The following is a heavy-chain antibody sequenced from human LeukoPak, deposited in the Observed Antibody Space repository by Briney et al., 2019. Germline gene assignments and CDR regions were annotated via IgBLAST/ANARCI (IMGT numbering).Heavy chain of an antibody. CDR2: ISSSGSTI. CDR3: AREGPSSSSCFDY. CDR1: GCTFSSYE. D-gene: IGHD6-13*01. V-gene: IGHV3-48*03. J-gene: IGHJ4*02. Sequence: GGSLRLSCAASGCTFSSYEMNWVRQAPGKGLEWVSYISSSGSTIYYADSVKGRFTISRDNAKNSLYLQMNSLRAEDTAVYYCAREGPSSSSCFDYWGQGTLVTVSS.